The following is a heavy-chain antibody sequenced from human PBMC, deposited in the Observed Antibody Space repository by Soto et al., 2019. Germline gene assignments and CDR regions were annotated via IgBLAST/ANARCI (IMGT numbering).Heavy chain of an antibody. CDR3: ARHATRSYDY. Sequence: SQTLSLTCTVSHGSISTYYWSRIRQPPGKGLECIGYIYYNGNTNYNPSLKSRVTISVDTSKNQFTLNLNSVTAADTAVYYCARHATRSYDYWGQGTLVPVSS. CDR1: HGSISTYY. CDR2: IYYNGNT. J-gene: IGHJ4*02. V-gene: IGHV4-59*08.